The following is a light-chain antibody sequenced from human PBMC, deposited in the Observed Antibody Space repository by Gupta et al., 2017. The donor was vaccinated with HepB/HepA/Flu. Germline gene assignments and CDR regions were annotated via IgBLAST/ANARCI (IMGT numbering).Light chain of an antibody. CDR1: NIGIKN. Sequence: SYELTQPLSVSVALGQTATITCEGNNIGIKNVHWYQQKPGQAPVLVIYRGSSRPPGIPGRVSGANSGSTATLTISRAQAGDEAYYYCQVWDSSRVVFGGGTMLTVL. CDR2: RGS. V-gene: IGLV3-9*01. J-gene: IGLJ2*01. CDR3: QVWDSSRVV.